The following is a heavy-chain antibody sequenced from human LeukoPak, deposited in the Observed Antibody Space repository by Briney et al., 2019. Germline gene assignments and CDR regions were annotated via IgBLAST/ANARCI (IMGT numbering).Heavy chain of an antibody. D-gene: IGHD4-17*01. CDR1: GGSISSYY. CDR2: IYYSGST. Sequence: SETLSLTCTVSGGSISSYYWSWIRQPPGKGLEWIGYIYYSGSTNYNPSLKSRVTISVDTSKNQFSLKLSSVTAADTAVYYCARGPVADYGVPKPKPFDYWGQGTLVTVSS. J-gene: IGHJ4*02. V-gene: IGHV4-59*01. CDR3: ARGPVADYGVPKPKPFDY.